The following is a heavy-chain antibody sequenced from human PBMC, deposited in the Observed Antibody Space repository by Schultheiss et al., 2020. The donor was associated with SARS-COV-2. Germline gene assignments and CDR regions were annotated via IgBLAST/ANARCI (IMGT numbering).Heavy chain of an antibody. Sequence: ASVKVSFKASGYTFTSYDINWVRQATGQGLEWMGWMNPNSGNTGYAQKFQGRVTMTRNTSISTAYMELSSLRSEDTAVYYCARGETYYDFWSGYYTPFDYWGQGTLVTVSS. CDR1: GYTFTSYD. V-gene: IGHV1-8*01. D-gene: IGHD3-3*01. J-gene: IGHJ4*02. CDR2: MNPNSGNT. CDR3: ARGETYYDFWSGYYTPFDY.